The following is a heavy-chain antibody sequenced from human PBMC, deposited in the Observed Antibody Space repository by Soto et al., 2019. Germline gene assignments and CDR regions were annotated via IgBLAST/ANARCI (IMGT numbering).Heavy chain of an antibody. CDR2: ISYDGSNK. CDR1: GFTFSSYG. V-gene: IGHV3-30*18. J-gene: IGHJ4*02. CDR3: AKLGGSSTSCYFGEVCDY. Sequence: GGSLRLSCAASGFTFSSYGMHWVRQAPGKGLEWVAVISYDGSNKYYEDSVKGRFTISRDNSKNTLYLQMNSLRAEDTAVYYCAKLGGSSTSCYFGEVCDYWGQGTLVTVSS. D-gene: IGHD2-2*01.